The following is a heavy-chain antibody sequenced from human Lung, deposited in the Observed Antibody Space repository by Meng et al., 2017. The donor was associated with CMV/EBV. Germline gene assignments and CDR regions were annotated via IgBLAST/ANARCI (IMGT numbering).Heavy chain of an antibody. D-gene: IGHD3-16*01. CDR1: GGSISTSDW. J-gene: IGHJ4*02. CDR3: ARDSPGGYEGY. V-gene: IGHV4-4*02. Sequence: SXTXSLXSAVSGGSISTSDWWSWVSQPPGRRLEWIGEVYHTGSTNYNPSLKSRVIISLDMSKNQFSLNLISVTAADTAVYYCARDSPGGYEGYWGQGILVTVSS. CDR2: VYHTGST.